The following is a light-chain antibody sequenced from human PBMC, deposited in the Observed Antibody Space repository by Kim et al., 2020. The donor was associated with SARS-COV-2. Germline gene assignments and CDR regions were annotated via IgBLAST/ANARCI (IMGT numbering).Light chain of an antibody. Sequence: GQRVTIYCSGSSSNIGSNYVYWYQQLPGTAPKLLIYRNNQRPSGVPDRFSGSKSGTSASLAISGLRSEDEADYYCAAWDDSLSGGVFGGGTQLTVL. CDR3: AAWDDSLSGGV. J-gene: IGLJ2*01. CDR2: RNN. CDR1: SSNIGSNY. V-gene: IGLV1-47*01.